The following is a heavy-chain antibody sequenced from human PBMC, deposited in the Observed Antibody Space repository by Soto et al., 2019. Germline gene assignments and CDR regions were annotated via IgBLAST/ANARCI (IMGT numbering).Heavy chain of an antibody. CDR3: AKVLVSSQLLYPYYYYGMDV. D-gene: IGHD2-2*02. J-gene: IGHJ6*02. Sequence: SLRLSCAASGFPFSSYGMHWVRQAPGKGLEWVAVISYDGSNKYYADSVKGRFTISRDNSKNTLYLQMNSLRAEDTAVYYCAKVLVSSQLLYPYYYYGMDVWGQGTTVTVSS. CDR2: ISYDGSNK. CDR1: GFPFSSYG. V-gene: IGHV3-30*18.